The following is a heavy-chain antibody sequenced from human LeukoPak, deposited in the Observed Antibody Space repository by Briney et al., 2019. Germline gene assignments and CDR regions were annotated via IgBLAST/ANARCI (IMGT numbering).Heavy chain of an antibody. J-gene: IGHJ4*02. Sequence: SETLSLTCTVSGGSISSYYWSWIRQPPGKGLEWIGYIYYSGSTNYNPPLKSRVTTSVDTSKNQFSLKLSSVTAADTAVYYCARVGSNFDYWGQGTLVTVSS. V-gene: IGHV4-59*01. CDR3: ARVGSNFDY. D-gene: IGHD3-16*01. CDR2: IYYSGST. CDR1: GGSISSYY.